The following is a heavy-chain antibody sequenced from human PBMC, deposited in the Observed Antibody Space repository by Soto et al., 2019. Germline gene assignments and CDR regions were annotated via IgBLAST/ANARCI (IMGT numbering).Heavy chain of an antibody. CDR3: ARWPDGYYYYGMDV. Sequence: QVQLVQSGAEVKKPGASVKVSCKASGYTFTSYDINWVRQATGQGLEWMGWMNPHSGNTGYAQKFQGRVTMTRNTSISTAYMELSSLRSEYTAVYYCARWPDGYYYYGMDVWGQGTTVTVSS. J-gene: IGHJ6*02. CDR2: MNPHSGNT. CDR1: GYTFTSYD. V-gene: IGHV1-8*01.